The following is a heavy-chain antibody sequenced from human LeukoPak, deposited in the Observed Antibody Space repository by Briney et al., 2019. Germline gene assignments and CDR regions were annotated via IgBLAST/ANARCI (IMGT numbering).Heavy chain of an antibody. D-gene: IGHD2-2*01. CDR1: GGSISSDAYF. J-gene: IGHJ4*02. CDR3: AAIVVVPPAIAY. V-gene: IGHV4-31*03. Sequence: SETLSLTCTVSGGSISSDAYFWSRIRQHPGKGLEWIGYISYSGSTYYNPSLKSRITISVDTSKNQFSLNLSSVTAADTAVYFCAAIVVVPPAIAYWGQGTLVTVSS. CDR2: ISYSGST.